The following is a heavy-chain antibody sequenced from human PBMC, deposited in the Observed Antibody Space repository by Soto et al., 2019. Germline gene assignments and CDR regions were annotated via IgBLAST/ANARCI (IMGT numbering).Heavy chain of an antibody. CDR1: GFTFTRYS. J-gene: IGHJ4*02. CDR2: ISSTTNNI. CDR3: ARESADLTSNFDY. V-gene: IGHV3-21*06. Sequence: EVQLVESGGGLVKPGGSLRLSCAASGFTFTRYSMNWVRQAPGKGLEWVSSISSTTNNIYYGDSMKGRFTISRDNAKNSLYLEMNSLRAEDTAVYYCARESADLTSNFDYWGQGTLVTVSS.